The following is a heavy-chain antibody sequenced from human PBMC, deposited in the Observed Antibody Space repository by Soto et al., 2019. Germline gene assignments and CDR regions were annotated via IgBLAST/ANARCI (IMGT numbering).Heavy chain of an antibody. V-gene: IGHV4-31*03. D-gene: IGHD1-1*01. Sequence: QVQLQESGPGLVKPSQTLSLTCTVSGASISSGGYHWSWIRHHPEKGLEWIGHMYYSGSTYYNPSLESRXXIXVXXSKNQFSLKLSSVTAADTAVYYCARDLGGTGYFDYWGQGTLVTVSS. J-gene: IGHJ4*02. CDR2: MYYSGST. CDR1: GASISSGGYH. CDR3: ARDLGGTGYFDY.